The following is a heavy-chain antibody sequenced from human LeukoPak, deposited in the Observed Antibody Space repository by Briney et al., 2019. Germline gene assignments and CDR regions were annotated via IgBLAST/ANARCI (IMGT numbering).Heavy chain of an antibody. J-gene: IGHJ4*01. CDR2: ISGSGGST. CDR1: GFTFSSYA. CDR3: AKDRARYGDFDY. V-gene: IGHV3-23*01. D-gene: IGHD4-17*01. Sequence: GGSLRLCCAASGFTFSSYAMSWVRQAPGKGLEWVSAISGSGGSTYYADSVKGRFTISRDNSKNTLYLQMNSLRAEDTAVYYCAKDRARYGDFDYWGQGTLATVSS.